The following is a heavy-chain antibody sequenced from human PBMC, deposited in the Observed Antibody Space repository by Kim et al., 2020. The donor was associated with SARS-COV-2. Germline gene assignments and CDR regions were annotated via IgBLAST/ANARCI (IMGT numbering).Heavy chain of an antibody. V-gene: IGHV3-7*03. CDR3: LGAGKYSN. CDR2: ISPDTSST. J-gene: IGHJ4*02. CDR1: GFNFNAYW. D-gene: IGHD4-4*01. Sequence: GGSLRLSCAASGFNFNAYWMNWVRQAPGKGLEWVANISPDTSSTFYVDSVKGRFTISRDNSQDSVYLQMNNLRVEDTAVYYCLGAGKYSNWGQGALVTVSS.